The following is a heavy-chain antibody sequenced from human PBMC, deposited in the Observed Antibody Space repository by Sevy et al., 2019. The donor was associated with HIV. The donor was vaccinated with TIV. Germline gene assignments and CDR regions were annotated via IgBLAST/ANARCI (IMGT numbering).Heavy chain of an antibody. J-gene: IGHJ3*01. CDR1: GFNFNTHA. V-gene: IGHV3-23*01. Sequence: GGYLRLSCAASGFNFNTHAMNWVRQAPGKGLEWVSVISAMGTTTYYRDSVKGRFTISRDNSKNTLYLQMNSLRADDTAVYYCAKALNPALESMLEVSLRSLKGFDVWGQGTTVTVSS. CDR3: AKALNPALESMLEVSLRSLKGFDV. D-gene: IGHD3-22*01. CDR2: ISAMGTTT.